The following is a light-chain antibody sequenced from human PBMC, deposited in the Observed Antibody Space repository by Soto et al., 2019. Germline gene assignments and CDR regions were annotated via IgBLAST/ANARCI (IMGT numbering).Light chain of an antibody. V-gene: IGKV3D-15*01. Sequence: EIVMTQSPATLSLSPGERATLSCRASQSVSSNLAWYQQKPGQAPRLVMYGASTRATGIPVRFSGSGSGTEFTLTISSLQSEDFAVYYCQQYNKWPPYTFGQGTRLEIK. CDR2: GAS. CDR1: QSVSSN. CDR3: QQYNKWPPYT. J-gene: IGKJ5*01.